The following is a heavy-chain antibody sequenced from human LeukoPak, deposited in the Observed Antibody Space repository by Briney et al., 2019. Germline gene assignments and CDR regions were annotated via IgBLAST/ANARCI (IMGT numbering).Heavy chain of an antibody. CDR3: AREYCSSISCHSVDY. Sequence: GASVKVSCKASGYTFTRYGISWVRQAPGQGLEWMGWISAYNGNTNYAQKLQGRVTMTTDTSTSTAYMELRSLRSDDTAVYYCAREYCSSISCHSVDYWGQGTLVTVSS. J-gene: IGHJ4*02. CDR2: ISAYNGNT. V-gene: IGHV1-18*01. D-gene: IGHD2-2*01. CDR1: GYTFTRYG.